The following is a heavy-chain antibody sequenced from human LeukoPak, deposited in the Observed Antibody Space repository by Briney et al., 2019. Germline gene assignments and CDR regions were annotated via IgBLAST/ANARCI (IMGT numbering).Heavy chain of an antibody. J-gene: IGHJ4*02. Sequence: ASVKVSCKASGYTFTGYYMHWVRQAPGQGLEWMGWFNPNSGGTNYAQKFQGRVTMTRDTSISTAYMELSRLISDDTAVFYCARGPRAASQFDYWGQGTLATVSS. CDR3: ARGPRAASQFDY. CDR2: FNPNSGGT. V-gene: IGHV1-2*02. CDR1: GYTFTGYY. D-gene: IGHD6-25*01.